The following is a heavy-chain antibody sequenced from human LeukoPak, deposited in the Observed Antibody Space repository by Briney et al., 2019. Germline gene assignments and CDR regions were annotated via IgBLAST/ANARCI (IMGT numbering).Heavy chain of an antibody. D-gene: IGHD4-17*01. CDR2: FDPEDGET. CDR3: ATVRTTVWSHQYYFDY. V-gene: IGHV1-24*01. CDR1: GYTLTGLS. Sequence: GASVKVSCKVSGYTLTGLSMHWVRQAPGKGLEWMGGFDPEDGETIYAQKFQGRVTMTEDTSTDTAYMELSSLRSEDTAVYYCATVRTTVWSHQYYFDYWGQGTLVTVSS. J-gene: IGHJ4*02.